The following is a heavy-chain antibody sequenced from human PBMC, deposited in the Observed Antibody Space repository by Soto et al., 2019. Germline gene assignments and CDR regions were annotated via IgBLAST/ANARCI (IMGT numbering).Heavy chain of an antibody. D-gene: IGHD4-17*01. CDR2: IYYSGST. CDR3: AGTVPPSYYYYYYGMDV. J-gene: IGHJ6*02. CDR1: GGSISSGDYY. V-gene: IGHV4-30-4*01. Sequence: QVQLQESGPGLVKPSQTLSLTCTVSGGSISSGDYYWSWIREPPGKGLEWIGYIYYSGSTYYNPSLKSQVTISVDTSKNQFSLKLSSVTAADTAVYYCAGTVPPSYYYYYYGMDVWGQGTTVTVSS.